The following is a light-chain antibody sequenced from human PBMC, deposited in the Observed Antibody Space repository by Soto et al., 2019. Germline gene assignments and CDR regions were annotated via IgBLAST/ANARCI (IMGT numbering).Light chain of an antibody. Sequence: DIQLTQSPSFLSAYVGDRVTIRCRASQGISTYLAWYQQKPGNAPKLLIHVASTLQRGVPSRFSGSGSGTESTLTISSLQPEYFATYYCQQHNSYPRTFGQGTQLEIK. CDR2: VAS. V-gene: IGKV1-9*01. CDR1: QGISTY. CDR3: QQHNSYPRT. J-gene: IGKJ2*01.